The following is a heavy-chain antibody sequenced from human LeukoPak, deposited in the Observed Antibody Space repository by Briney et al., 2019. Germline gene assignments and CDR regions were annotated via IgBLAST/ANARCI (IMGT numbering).Heavy chain of an antibody. J-gene: IGHJ4*02. Sequence: SETLSLTCTVSGGSISSYYWSWIRQPPGKGLEWIGSIYYSGSTYYNPSLKSRFTISVDTSKNQFSLKLSSVTAADTAVYYCVNYYDSSDYQQPNHFDYWGQGTLVTVSS. CDR2: IYYSGST. V-gene: IGHV4-59*05. CDR1: GGSISSYY. CDR3: VNYYDSSDYQQPNHFDY. D-gene: IGHD3-22*01.